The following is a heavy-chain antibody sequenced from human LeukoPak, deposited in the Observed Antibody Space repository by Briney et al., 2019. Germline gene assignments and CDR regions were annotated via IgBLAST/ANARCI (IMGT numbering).Heavy chain of an antibody. CDR3: ATLYGGSTDY. V-gene: IGHV3-74*01. J-gene: IGHJ4*02. Sequence: GGSLRLSCVASGFTFSSYWMHWVRQDPRKGLVWVSRINGDGRNINYADSVRGRFTISRDNAKNTLYLQMNTLRVEDTAVYYCATLYGGSTDYWGQGTLVTASS. CDR2: INGDGRNI. CDR1: GFTFSSYW. D-gene: IGHD5-12*01.